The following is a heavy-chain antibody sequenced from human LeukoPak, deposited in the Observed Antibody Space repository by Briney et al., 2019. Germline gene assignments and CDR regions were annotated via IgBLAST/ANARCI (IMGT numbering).Heavy chain of an antibody. CDR1: GFTFSSHE. Sequence: GGSLRLSCAASGFTFSSHEMNWVRQAPGKGLEGVSYISSSGSTIYYADSVKGRFTISRDNAKNSLYLQMNSLRAEDTAVYYCAELGITMIGGVWGKGTTVTTSS. CDR2: ISSSGSTI. D-gene: IGHD3-10*02. CDR3: AELGITMIGGV. V-gene: IGHV3-48*03. J-gene: IGHJ6*04.